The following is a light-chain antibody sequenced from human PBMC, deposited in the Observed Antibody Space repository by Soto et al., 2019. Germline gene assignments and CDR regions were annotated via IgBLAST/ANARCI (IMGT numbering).Light chain of an antibody. CDR3: QQADSFSEA. CDR1: QAIIIF. CDR2: EAS. V-gene: IGKV1-5*03. Sequence: DIQMTQSPSTLSGSVGDRVTITCRASQAIIIFLAWYQQKPRKAPKLLIYEASSLKSGVPSRFSGSGSGTEFTLTISSLQPDDFATYYCQQADSFSEAFGRGTKVDIK. J-gene: IGKJ1*01.